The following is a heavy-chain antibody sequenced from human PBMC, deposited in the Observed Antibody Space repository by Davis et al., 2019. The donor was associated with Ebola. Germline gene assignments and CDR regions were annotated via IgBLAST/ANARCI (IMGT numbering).Heavy chain of an antibody. Sequence: GGSLRLSCSASGFIFSTYVMSWVRQAPGKGLEWVSTYGTSADTYYADSVKGRFTISRDNSKNTLYLQMNGLRVEDTAIYYCAKDNRNIWSEVWGQGTMVTVPS. CDR2: GTSADT. D-gene: IGHD2/OR15-2a*01. J-gene: IGHJ3*01. V-gene: IGHV3-23*01. CDR3: AKDNRNIWSEV. CDR1: GFIFSTYV.